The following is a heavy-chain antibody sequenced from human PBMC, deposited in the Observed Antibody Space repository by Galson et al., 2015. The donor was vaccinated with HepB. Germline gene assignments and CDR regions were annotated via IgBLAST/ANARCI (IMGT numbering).Heavy chain of an antibody. Sequence: SLRLSCAASGFTFSSYAMHWVRQAPGKGLEWVAVISYDGSNKYYADSVKGRFTISRDNSKNTLYLQMNSLRAEDTAVYYCARDSHSGSYRLHYYYGMDVWGQGTTVTVSS. J-gene: IGHJ6*02. D-gene: IGHD1-26*01. CDR2: ISYDGSNK. CDR1: GFTFSSYA. CDR3: ARDSHSGSYRLHYYYGMDV. V-gene: IGHV3-30*04.